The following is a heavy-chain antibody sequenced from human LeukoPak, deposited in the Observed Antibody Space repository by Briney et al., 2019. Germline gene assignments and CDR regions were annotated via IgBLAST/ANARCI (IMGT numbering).Heavy chain of an antibody. J-gene: IGHJ4*02. CDR3: ARGQRYYYDSSGFDY. V-gene: IGHV4-59*01. D-gene: IGHD3-22*01. CDR2: IYYSGST. Sequence: PSETLSLTCTVSGGSISSYYWSWIRQPPGKGLEWIGYIYYSGSTNYNPSLKSRVTISVDTSKNQFSLKLSSVTAADTAVYYCARGQRYYYDSSGFDYWGQGTLVTVSS. CDR1: GGSISSYY.